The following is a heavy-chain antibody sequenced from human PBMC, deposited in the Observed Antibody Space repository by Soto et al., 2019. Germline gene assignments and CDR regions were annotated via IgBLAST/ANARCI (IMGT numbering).Heavy chain of an antibody. CDR1: GGTFSSYA. J-gene: IGHJ4*02. D-gene: IGHD6-19*01. Sequence: SVKVSCKASGGTFSSYAISWVRQAPGQGLEWMGGIIPIFGTANYAQKFQGRVTITADESTSTAYMELSSLRSEDTAVYYCARYSVAGTAFDYWGQGTLVTVSS. CDR2: IIPIFGTA. CDR3: ARYSVAGTAFDY. V-gene: IGHV1-69*13.